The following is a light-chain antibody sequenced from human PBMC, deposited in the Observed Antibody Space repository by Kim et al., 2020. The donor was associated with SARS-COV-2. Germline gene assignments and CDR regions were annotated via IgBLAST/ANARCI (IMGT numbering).Light chain of an antibody. CDR2: GKN. J-gene: IGLJ1*01. Sequence: SSELTQDPAVSVALGQTVRITCQGDSLRSYYASWYQQKPGQAPVLVIYGKNNRPSGIPDRFSGSSSGNTASLTITGAQAEDEADYYCNSRDSSGNRPFGTGTEVTVL. CDR3: NSRDSSGNRP. CDR1: SLRSYY. V-gene: IGLV3-19*01.